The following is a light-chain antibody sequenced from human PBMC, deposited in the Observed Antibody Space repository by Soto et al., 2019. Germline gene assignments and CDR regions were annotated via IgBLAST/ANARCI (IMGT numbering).Light chain of an antibody. J-gene: IGKJ1*01. CDR2: QIS. CDR1: QSLVYSDGNTY. CDR3: MQFAHFPRT. V-gene: IGKV2-24*01. Sequence: DVVLTQTPLSSPVTLGQPASISCRSSQSLVYSDGNTYLSWLQQRPGQPPRLLIYQISNRFSGVPDRFSGSGAETDFTLKISRVEAEEVGVYYCMQFAHFPRTFGQGTKVEI.